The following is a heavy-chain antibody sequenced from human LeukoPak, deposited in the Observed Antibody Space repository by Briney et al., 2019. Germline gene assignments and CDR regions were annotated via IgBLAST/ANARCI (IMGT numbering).Heavy chain of an antibody. D-gene: IGHD6-19*01. CDR3: ARDIAVSNFDY. CDR1: GHTFSSYG. J-gene: IGHJ4*02. V-gene: IGHV1-18*01. Sequence: ASVKVSFKASGHTFSSYGISWVRQAPGQGLEWMGWISAKNGNTDYAQKFQGRVIMTTDTSTSTAYMEVRSLRSDDTAVYYCARDIAVSNFDYWGQGTLVTVSS. CDR2: ISAKNGNT.